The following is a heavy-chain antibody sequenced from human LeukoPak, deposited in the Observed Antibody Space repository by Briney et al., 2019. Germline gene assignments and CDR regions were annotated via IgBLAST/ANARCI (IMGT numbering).Heavy chain of an antibody. Sequence: GGSLRLSCAASGFTFSSYGMHWVRQAPGKGLEWVAVISYDGSNKYYADSVKGRFTISRDNSKNTLYLQMGSLRAEDVAVYYCARVRYGDYSIDYWGQGTLVTVSS. D-gene: IGHD4-17*01. V-gene: IGHV3-30*03. CDR1: GFTFSSYG. CDR2: ISYDGSNK. J-gene: IGHJ4*02. CDR3: ARVRYGDYSIDY.